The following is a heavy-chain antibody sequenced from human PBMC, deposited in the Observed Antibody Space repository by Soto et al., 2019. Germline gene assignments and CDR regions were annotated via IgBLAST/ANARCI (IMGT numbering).Heavy chain of an antibody. Sequence: QVQLVESGGGVVQPGRSLRLSCAASGFTFSSYAMHWFRQAPGKGREWVAVISYDGSNKYYADSVKGRFTISRDNSKNTLYLQMNSLRAEDTAVYYCARGPRRDGYNLDYWGQGTLVTVSS. D-gene: IGHD5-12*01. V-gene: IGHV3-30-3*01. CDR3: ARGPRRDGYNLDY. J-gene: IGHJ4*02. CDR1: GFTFSSYA. CDR2: ISYDGSNK.